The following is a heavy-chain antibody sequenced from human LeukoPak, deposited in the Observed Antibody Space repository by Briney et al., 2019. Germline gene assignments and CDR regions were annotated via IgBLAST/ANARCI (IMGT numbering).Heavy chain of an antibody. J-gene: IGHJ6*03. CDR2: ISAYNGNT. Sequence: ASVKVSCKASGYTFTSYGISWVRQAPGQGLEWMGWISAYNGNTNYAQKLQGRVTMTTDTSTSTAYMELRSLRSDDTAVYYCARYYGSGNNYYYYYMDVWGKGTTVTISS. D-gene: IGHD3-10*01. V-gene: IGHV1-18*01. CDR1: GYTFTSYG. CDR3: ARYYGSGNNYYYYYMDV.